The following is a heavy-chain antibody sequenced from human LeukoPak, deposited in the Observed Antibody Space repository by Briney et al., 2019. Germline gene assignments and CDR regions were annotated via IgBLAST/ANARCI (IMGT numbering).Heavy chain of an antibody. CDR2: ITPIFGTA. Sequence: SVKVSCKASGGTFSSYAISWVRQAPGQGLEWMGGITPIFGTANYAQKFQGRVTITADESTSTAYMELSSLRSEDTAVYYCASLYYDILTGHQRNDYWGQGTLVTVSS. CDR3: ASLYYDILTGHQRNDY. CDR1: GGTFSSYA. J-gene: IGHJ4*02. V-gene: IGHV1-69*13. D-gene: IGHD3-9*01.